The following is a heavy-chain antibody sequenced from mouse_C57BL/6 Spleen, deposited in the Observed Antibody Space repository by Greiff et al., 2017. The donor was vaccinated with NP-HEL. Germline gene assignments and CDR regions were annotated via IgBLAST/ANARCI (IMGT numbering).Heavy chain of an antibody. V-gene: IGHV2-9-1*01. J-gene: IGHJ2*01. D-gene: IGHD2-12*01. CDR3: ARLLGYFDY. CDR1: GFSLTSYA. CDR2: IWTGGGT. Sequence: VKLVESGPGLVAPSQSLSITCTVSGFSLTSYAISWFRQPPGTGLEWLGVIWTGGGTNYNSALKSRLSISKDNSKSQVFLKMTSLQTDDTARYYCARLLGYFDYWGQGTTLTVSS.